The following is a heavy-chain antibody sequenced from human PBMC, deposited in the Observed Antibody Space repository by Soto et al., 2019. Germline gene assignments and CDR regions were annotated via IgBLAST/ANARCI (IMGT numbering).Heavy chain of an antibody. J-gene: IGHJ4*02. CDR2: ISYDGSDK. Sequence: QVQLVESGGGVVQPGRSLRLSCAASGFTFSSYAMHWVRQAPGKGLEWVEVISYDGSDKYYADSVKSRFTNSRDNSKNTLNLQMNSLRAYDTAVYYCAKALGELSPESYDYWGQGTLITVSS. CDR3: AKALGELSPESYDY. D-gene: IGHD3-16*02. CDR1: GFTFSSYA. V-gene: IGHV3-30*18.